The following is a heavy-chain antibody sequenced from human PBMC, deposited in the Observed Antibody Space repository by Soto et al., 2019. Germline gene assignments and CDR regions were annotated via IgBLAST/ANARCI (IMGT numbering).Heavy chain of an antibody. D-gene: IGHD1-1*01. CDR2: ISAHNGNT. CDR3: ARGRYGDY. J-gene: IGHJ4*02. Sequence: QVHLVQSGAEVKKPGASVNVSCKGSGSTFTSYGITWVRQAPGQGLEWMGWISAHNGNTNYAQKLQGRVTVTRDTSTSTAYMELRSLRSDDTAVYYCARGRYGDYWGQGALVTVSS. CDR1: GSTFTSYG. V-gene: IGHV1-18*01.